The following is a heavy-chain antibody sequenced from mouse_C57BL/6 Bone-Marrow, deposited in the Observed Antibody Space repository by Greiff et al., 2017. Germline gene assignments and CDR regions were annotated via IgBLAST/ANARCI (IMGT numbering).Heavy chain of an antibody. V-gene: IGHV1-55*01. CDR3: DKRLVTTPCAY. CDR1: GYTFTSYW. CDR2: IYPGSGST. Sequence: QVQLQQPGAELVKPGASVKMSCKASGYTFTSYWITWVKQRPGQGLEWIGDIYPGSGSTNYNEKFKSKDTLTVDKSSSTAYMQLSSLTSEDSAVYYGDKRLVTTPCAYWGQGTLVTVSA. D-gene: IGHD2-2*01. J-gene: IGHJ3*01.